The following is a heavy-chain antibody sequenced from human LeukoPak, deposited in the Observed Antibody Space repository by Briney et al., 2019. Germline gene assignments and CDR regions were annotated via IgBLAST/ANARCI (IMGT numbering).Heavy chain of an antibody. J-gene: IGHJ4*02. V-gene: IGHV1-24*01. CDR2: FDPEDGET. Sequence: GAPVKVSCKVSGYTLTELSMHWVRQAPGKGLEWMGGFDPEDGETIYAQKFQGRVAMTEDTSTDTAYMELSSLRSEDTAVYYCATVAPEDYYFDYWGQGTLVTVSS. CDR1: GYTLTELS. CDR3: ATVAPEDYYFDY. D-gene: IGHD3/OR15-3a*01.